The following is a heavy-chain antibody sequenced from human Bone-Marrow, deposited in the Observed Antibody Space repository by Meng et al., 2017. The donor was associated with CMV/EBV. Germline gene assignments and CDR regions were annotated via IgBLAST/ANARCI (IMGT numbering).Heavy chain of an antibody. J-gene: IGHJ6*02. V-gene: IGHV3-30-3*01. D-gene: IGHD2-15*01. CDR2: ISYDGSNK. Sequence: GGSLRLSCAASGFTFSSYAMHWVRQAPGKGLERVAVISYDGSNKYYADSVKGRFTISRDNSKNTLYLQMNSLRSEDTAVYYCARGWVVVAATWSYYYYYGMDVWGQGTTVTVSS. CDR1: GFTFSSYA. CDR3: ARGWVVVAATWSYYYYYGMDV.